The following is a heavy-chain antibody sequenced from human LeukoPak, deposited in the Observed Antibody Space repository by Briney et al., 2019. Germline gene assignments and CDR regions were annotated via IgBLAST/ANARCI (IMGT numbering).Heavy chain of an antibody. D-gene: IGHD3-10*01. CDR1: GGSISSTSYY. J-gene: IGHJ5*02. CDR3: ARGAYFYGSGINWFDP. CDR2: IYTTGST. V-gene: IGHV4-61*09. Sequence: SETLSLTCTVSGGSISSTSYYWSWIRQPAGKGLEWIGHIYTTGSTNYNPSLKSRVTISLDTSKNHFSLKLSSVTAADTAVYYCARGAYFYGSGINWFDPWGQGTLITVSS.